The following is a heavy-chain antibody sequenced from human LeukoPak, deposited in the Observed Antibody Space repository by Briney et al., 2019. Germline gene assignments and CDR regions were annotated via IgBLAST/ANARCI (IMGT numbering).Heavy chain of an antibody. CDR1: GFTFSSYA. V-gene: IGHV3-23*01. CDR3: ATISGYDVDY. J-gene: IGHJ4*02. CDR2: ISGSGGST. D-gene: IGHD5-12*01. Sequence: GGSLRLSCAASGFTFSSYATSWVRQAPGKGLEWVSAISGSGGSTYYADSVKGRFTISRDNSKNTLYLQMNSLRAEDTAVYYCATISGYDVDYWGQGTLVTVSS.